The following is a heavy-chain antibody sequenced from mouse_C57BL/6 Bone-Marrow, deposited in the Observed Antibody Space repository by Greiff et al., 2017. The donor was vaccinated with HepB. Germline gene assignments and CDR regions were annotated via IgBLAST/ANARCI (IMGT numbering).Heavy chain of an antibody. Sequence: EVQLQQSGAELVRPGASVKLSCTASGFNIKDYYMHWVKQRPEQGLEWIGRIDPEDGDNEYAPKFQVKATMTADTSSNTAYLQLSSLTSEDTAVYYCTFYYGSSTPYWYFDVWGTGTTVTVSS. CDR2: IDPEDGDN. V-gene: IGHV14-1*01. CDR1: GFNIKDYY. CDR3: TFYYGSSTPYWYFDV. D-gene: IGHD1-1*01. J-gene: IGHJ1*03.